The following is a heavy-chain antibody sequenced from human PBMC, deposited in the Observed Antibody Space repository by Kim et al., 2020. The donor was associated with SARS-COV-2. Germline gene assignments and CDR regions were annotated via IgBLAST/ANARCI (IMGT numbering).Heavy chain of an antibody. CDR3: ARVSPSGDGYNPHWYFDL. CDR2: INSDGSST. D-gene: IGHD5-12*01. V-gene: IGHV3-74*01. Sequence: GGSLRLSCAASGFTFSSYWMHWVRQAPGKGLVWVSRINSDGSSTSYADSVKGRFTISRDNAKNTLYLQMNSLRAEDTAVYYCARVSPSGDGYNPHWYFDLWGRGTLVTVSS. J-gene: IGHJ2*01. CDR1: GFTFSSYW.